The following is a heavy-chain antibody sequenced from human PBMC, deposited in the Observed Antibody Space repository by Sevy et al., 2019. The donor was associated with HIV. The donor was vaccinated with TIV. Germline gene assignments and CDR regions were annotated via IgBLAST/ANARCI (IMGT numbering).Heavy chain of an antibody. V-gene: IGHV1-18*01. D-gene: IGHD6-19*01. CDR1: GYTFSSYG. Sequence: ASVKVSCKASGYTFSSYGISWVRQAPGQGLEWMGWISTYNGNTNYAHKLQGRVTMTTDTSTSTAYLELRSLRSDDTAVYYCARLELSGSGWYGNGMDVWGQGTTVTVSS. CDR2: ISTYNGNT. J-gene: IGHJ6*02. CDR3: ARLELSGSGWYGNGMDV.